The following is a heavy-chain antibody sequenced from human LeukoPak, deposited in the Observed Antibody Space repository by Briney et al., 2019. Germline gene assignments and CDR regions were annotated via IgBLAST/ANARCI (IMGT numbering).Heavy chain of an antibody. V-gene: IGHV5-51*01. CDR3: ARQMANWGPSRGAFDY. D-gene: IGHD7-27*01. J-gene: IGHJ4*02. Sequence: GESLKISCKGSGYSFTSYWIGWVRQMPGKGLEWMGIIYPGDSDTRYSPSFQGQVTISADKSISTAYLQWSSLKASDTAIYYCARQMANWGPSRGAFDYWGQGTLVTVSS. CDR1: GYSFTSYW. CDR2: IYPGDSDT.